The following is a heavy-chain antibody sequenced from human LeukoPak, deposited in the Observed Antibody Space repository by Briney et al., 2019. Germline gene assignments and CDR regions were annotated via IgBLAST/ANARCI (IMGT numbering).Heavy chain of an antibody. Sequence: GAAVKVSRKASGYTFTGYYMHWGRQAPEQGREWRVWINPNSGGTNYAQKFQGRVTMTRDTSISTAYMELSRLRSDDTAVYYCAIGESFDYWGQGTLVTVSS. J-gene: IGHJ4*02. CDR3: AIGESFDY. CDR1: GYTFTGYY. V-gene: IGHV1-2*02. D-gene: IGHD2-21*01. CDR2: INPNSGGT.